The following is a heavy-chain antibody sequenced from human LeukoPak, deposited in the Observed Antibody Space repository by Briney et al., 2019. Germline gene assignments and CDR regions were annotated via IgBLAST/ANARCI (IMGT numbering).Heavy chain of an antibody. CDR3: ARGRMAADAFDI. CDR2: IKQDGSEK. Sequence: GGSLRLSCAASGFTFSSYWMSWVRQAPGKGLEWVANIKQDGSEKYYVDSVKGRFTISRDNAKNTLYLQMNSLRVEDTAVYYCARGRMAADAFDIWGQGTMVTVSS. J-gene: IGHJ3*02. CDR1: GFTFSSYW. D-gene: IGHD5-24*01. V-gene: IGHV3-7*01.